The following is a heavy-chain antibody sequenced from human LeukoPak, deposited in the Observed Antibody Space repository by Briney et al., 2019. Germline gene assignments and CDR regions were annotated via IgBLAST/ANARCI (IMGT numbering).Heavy chain of an antibody. V-gene: IGHV3-48*03. CDR1: GFTFSSYE. J-gene: IGHJ5*02. Sequence: GGSLRLSCAASGFTFSSYEMNWVRQAPGKGLEWVSYISSSGSTIYYADSVKGRFTISRDNSKNTLYLQMNSLRAEDTAVYCCAKGSIVVVPAAQFDPWGQGTLVTVSS. CDR3: AKGSIVVVPAAQFDP. CDR2: ISSSGSTI. D-gene: IGHD2-2*01.